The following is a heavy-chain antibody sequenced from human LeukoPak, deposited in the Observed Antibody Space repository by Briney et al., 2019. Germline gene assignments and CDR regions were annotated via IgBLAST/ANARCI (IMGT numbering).Heavy chain of an antibody. CDR1: GGSISTANYY. V-gene: IGHV4-39*07. J-gene: IGHJ4*02. CDR3: ARFGVAGTLGVVDY. Sequence: SETLSLTCTVSGGSISTANYYWGWIRQPPGKGLEWIGNIFYSGSTYYSPPLKSQLSISLDTSRNQFFLRLSSVTAAGTAVYYCARFGVAGTLGVVDYWGQGTLVTVSS. D-gene: IGHD6-19*01. CDR2: IFYSGST.